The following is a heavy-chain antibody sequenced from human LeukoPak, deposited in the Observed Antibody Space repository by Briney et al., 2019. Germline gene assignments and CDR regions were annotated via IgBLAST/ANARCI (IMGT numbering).Heavy chain of an antibody. CDR2: INPNSGGT. V-gene: IGHV1-2*02. J-gene: IGHJ4*02. D-gene: IGHD6-6*01. CDR1: GYTFTGYY. Sequence: ASVKGSCKASGYTFTGYYMHWVRQAPGQGLEWMGWINPNSGGTNYAQKFQGRVTMTRDTSISTAYMELSRLRSDDTAVYYCAMSSIAARPYYFDYWGQGTLVTVSS. CDR3: AMSSIAARPYYFDY.